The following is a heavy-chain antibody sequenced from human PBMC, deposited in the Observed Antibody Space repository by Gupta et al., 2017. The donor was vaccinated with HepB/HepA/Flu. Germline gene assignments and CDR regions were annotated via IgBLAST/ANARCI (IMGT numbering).Heavy chain of an antibody. Sequence: QVQLLESGPGLVRPSQTLSLTCADAGVSLSSPNYYWSWIRQYPGKGRKWIGYIYYTGTTSYNPSLKSRVTISADTSRNQFSLNLDYMTAADKAVYYCAGILWYYYNVDVWGKGTTVTVSS. J-gene: IGHJ6*03. CDR3: AGILWYYYNVDV. D-gene: IGHD6-13*01. V-gene: IGHV4-31*11. CDR2: IYYTGTT. CDR1: GVSLSSPNYY.